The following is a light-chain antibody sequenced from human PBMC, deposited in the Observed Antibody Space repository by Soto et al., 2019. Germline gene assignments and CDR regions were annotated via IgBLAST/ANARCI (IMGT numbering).Light chain of an antibody. CDR3: LQDFNYPYT. Sequence: AIQMTQSPSSLSASVGDRVTITCRASQGIRNDLGWYQQKPGKAPKFLIYGASSLRSGVPSRFSGSGSGTDFTLTISSLQTEDFATYYCLQDFNYPYTFGQGTRLEVK. CDR1: QGIRND. V-gene: IGKV1-6*01. CDR2: GAS. J-gene: IGKJ2*01.